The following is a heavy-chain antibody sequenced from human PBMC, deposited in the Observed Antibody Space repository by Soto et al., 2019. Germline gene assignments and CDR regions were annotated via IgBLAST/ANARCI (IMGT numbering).Heavy chain of an antibody. CDR3: ARDNVVVVPAAAYNGFDP. V-gene: IGHV3-7*03. CDR2: IKQNGSTI. Sequence: PGGSLKLSCAASGFTFSSYWMSWVRQAPGKGLEWVANIKQNGSTIYYVDSVKGRFTISRDNAKNSLYLQMNSLRAEDTAVYYCARDNVVVVPAAAYNGFDPWGQGTLVTVSS. J-gene: IGHJ5*02. D-gene: IGHD2-2*01. CDR1: GFTFSSYW.